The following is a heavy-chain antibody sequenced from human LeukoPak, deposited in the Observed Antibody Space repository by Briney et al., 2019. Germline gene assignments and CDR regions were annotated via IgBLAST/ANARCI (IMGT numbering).Heavy chain of an antibody. CDR2: ISAYNGNT. CDR1: GYTFTSHG. Sequence: GASVKVSCKASGYTFTSHGISWVRQAPGQGLEWMGWISAYNGNTNYAQKLQGRVTMTTDTSTSTAYMELRSLRSDDTAVYYGARGGDTAMAYYYYGMDVWGQGTTVTVSS. V-gene: IGHV1-18*01. D-gene: IGHD5-18*01. CDR3: ARGGDTAMAYYYYGMDV. J-gene: IGHJ6*02.